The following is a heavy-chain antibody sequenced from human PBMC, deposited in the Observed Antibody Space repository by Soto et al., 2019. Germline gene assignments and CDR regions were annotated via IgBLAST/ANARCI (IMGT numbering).Heavy chain of an antibody. D-gene: IGHD6-6*01. Sequence: SXIRQPPGKVLEWIGEINHSGSTNYNPSLKSRVNISVDTSKNQFSLKLSSVTAADTAVYYCARGGNSYSSSSKGRENWFDPWGQGTRVIVS. V-gene: IGHV4-34*01. CDR3: ARGGNSYSSSSKGRENWFDP. J-gene: IGHJ5*02. CDR2: INHSGST.